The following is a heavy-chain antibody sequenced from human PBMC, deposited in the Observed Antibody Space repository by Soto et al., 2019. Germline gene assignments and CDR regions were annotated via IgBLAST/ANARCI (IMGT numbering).Heavy chain of an antibody. J-gene: IGHJ5*02. Sequence: ASVKVSCKASGFTFTSSAMQWVRQARGQRLEWIGWIVVGSGNTNYAQKFQERVTITRDMSTSTAYMELSSLRSEDTAVYYCAAVRSLWFGDINWFDPWGQGTLVTVS. CDR1: GFTFTSSA. CDR2: IVVGSGNT. CDR3: AAVRSLWFGDINWFDP. V-gene: IGHV1-58*02. D-gene: IGHD3-10*01.